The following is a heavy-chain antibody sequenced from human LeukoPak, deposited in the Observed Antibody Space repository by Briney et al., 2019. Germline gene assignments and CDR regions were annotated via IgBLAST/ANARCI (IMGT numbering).Heavy chain of an antibody. CDR2: IIPIFGTA. J-gene: IGHJ6*04. CDR3: ARGPYYDILTGWNGMDV. Sequence: ASVKVSCKASGGTFCIYAISWVRQAPGQGLEWMGGIIPIFGTANYAQKFQGRVTITADKSTSTAYMELSSLRSEDTAVYYCARGPYYDILTGWNGMDVWGKGTTVTVSS. CDR1: GGTFCIYA. V-gene: IGHV1-69*06. D-gene: IGHD3-9*01.